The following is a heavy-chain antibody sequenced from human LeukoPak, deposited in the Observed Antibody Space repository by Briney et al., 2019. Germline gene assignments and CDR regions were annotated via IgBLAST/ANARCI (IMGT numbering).Heavy chain of an antibody. J-gene: IGHJ4*02. CDR3: AKDRMAGSGERLFDY. V-gene: IGHV3-23*01. CDR2: ISGSGGST. D-gene: IGHD3-3*01. Sequence: PGGSLRLSCAASGFTFSSYAMSWVRQAPGKGLEWVSAISGSGGSTYYADSVKGRFTISRDNSKNTLYLQMNSLRAEDTAVYYCAKDRMAGSGERLFDYWGQGTLVTVSS. CDR1: GFTFSSYA.